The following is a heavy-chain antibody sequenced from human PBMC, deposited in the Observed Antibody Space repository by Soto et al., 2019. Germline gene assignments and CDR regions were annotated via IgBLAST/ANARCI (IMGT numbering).Heavy chain of an antibody. CDR3: AMVTKMATIKLYYYYGMDV. J-gene: IGHJ6*02. CDR2: IIPIFGTA. CDR1: GGTFSSYS. Sequence: GASTKVSCKESGGTFSSYSISWVRQEPGQGLEWMGGIIPIFGTANYAQKFQGRVTITADESTSTAYMELSSLRSEDTAVYYCAMVTKMATIKLYYYYGMDVWGQGTTVTVSS. D-gene: IGHD5-12*01. V-gene: IGHV1-69*13.